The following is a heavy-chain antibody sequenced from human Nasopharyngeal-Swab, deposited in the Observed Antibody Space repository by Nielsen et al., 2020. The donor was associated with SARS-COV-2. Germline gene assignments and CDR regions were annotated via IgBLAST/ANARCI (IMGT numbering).Heavy chain of an antibody. V-gene: IGHV1-46*01. CDR1: GYTFTGYY. D-gene: IGHD1-1*01. J-gene: IGHJ6*02. Sequence: ASVQVSCKASGYTFTGYYMHWVRQAPGQGLEWMGIINPSGGSTSYAQKFQGRVTMTRDTSTSTVYMELSSLRSEDTAVYYCARDHPSDNCRLPACYYGMDVWGQGTTVTVSS. CDR2: INPSGGST. CDR3: ARDHPSDNCRLPACYYGMDV.